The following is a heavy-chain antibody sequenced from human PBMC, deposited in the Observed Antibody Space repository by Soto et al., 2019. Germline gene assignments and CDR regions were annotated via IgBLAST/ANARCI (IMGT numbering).Heavy chain of an antibody. CDR1: GFTFNVYG. Sequence: QVQLVQSGAEVKNPGSLVKVSCKTSGFTFNVYGINWVRQAPGQGLEWMGGLIPIYDAPNYAQKFQDRVTITADKSTTTVYLELSSLTSEDTAVYFCARVRDPHLDHYGLDVWGQGTTVTVSS. CDR3: ARVRDPHLDHYGLDV. CDR2: LIPIYDAP. J-gene: IGHJ6*02. V-gene: IGHV1-69*06.